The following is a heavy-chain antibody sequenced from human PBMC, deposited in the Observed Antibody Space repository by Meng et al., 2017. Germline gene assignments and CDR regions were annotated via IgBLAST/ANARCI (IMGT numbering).Heavy chain of an antibody. CDR2: IWYDGSNK. CDR1: GFTFSSYG. Sequence: GQLVRFGGCVVQAGRSWRLSCASFGFTFSSYGMHWVRQAPGKGLEWVAVIWYDGSNKYYADSVKGRFTISRDNSKNTLYLQMHSLRAEDTAVYYCARGDWNDAWYFDLWGRGTLVTVSS. J-gene: IGHJ2*01. D-gene: IGHD1-1*01. V-gene: IGHV3-33*01. CDR3: ARGDWNDAWYFDL.